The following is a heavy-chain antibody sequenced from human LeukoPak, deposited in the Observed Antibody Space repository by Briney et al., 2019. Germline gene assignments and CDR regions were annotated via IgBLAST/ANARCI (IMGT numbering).Heavy chain of an antibody. J-gene: IGHJ4*02. V-gene: IGHV3-23*01. Sequence: GGSLRLSCAASGFTFSTYGMSWVRQAPGKGLEWVSAVGSDGINTAYADSVKGRFTISRDNSKNTLYLQLSSLRAEDTAVYYCATDDYDNSGQHYWGQGTLVTVSS. D-gene: IGHD3-22*01. CDR3: ATDDYDNSGQHY. CDR2: VGSDGINT. CDR1: GFTFSTYG.